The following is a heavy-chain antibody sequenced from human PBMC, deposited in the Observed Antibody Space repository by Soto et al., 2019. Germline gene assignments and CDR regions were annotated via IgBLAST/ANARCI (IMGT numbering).Heavy chain of an antibody. J-gene: IGHJ5*02. CDR3: ARQTYYYDSSGYYNGWFDP. CDR1: GYTFTSYD. Sequence: QVQLVQSGAEVKKPGASVKVSCKASGYTFTSYDINWMRQATGQGLEWMGWMNPNSGNTGYAQKFQGRVTMTRNTSISTAYMELSSLRSEDTAVYYCARQTYYYDSSGYYNGWFDPWGQGTLVTVSS. D-gene: IGHD3-22*01. V-gene: IGHV1-8*01. CDR2: MNPNSGNT.